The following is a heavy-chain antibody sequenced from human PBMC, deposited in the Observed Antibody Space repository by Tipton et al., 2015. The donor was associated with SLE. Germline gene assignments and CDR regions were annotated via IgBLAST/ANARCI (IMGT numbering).Heavy chain of an antibody. V-gene: IGHV3-7*01. CDR1: GFTFSSYW. D-gene: IGHD1-26*01. Sequence: SLRLSCAASGFTFSSYWMSWVRQAPGKGLEWVANIKRDGSEKYYVDSVKGRFTISRDNAKNSLYLQMNSLRAGDTAVYYCAREAYSGSYFDYWGQGTLVTVSS. J-gene: IGHJ4*02. CDR3: AREAYSGSYFDY. CDR2: IKRDGSEK.